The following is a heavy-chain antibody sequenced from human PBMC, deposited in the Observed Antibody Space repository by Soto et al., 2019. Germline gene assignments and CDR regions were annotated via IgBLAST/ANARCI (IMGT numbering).Heavy chain of an antibody. J-gene: IGHJ4*02. V-gene: IGHV1-2*02. CDR1: GYSFTDYY. CDR3: ARGGAHCTNDVCLGRY. D-gene: IGHD2-8*01. CDR2: MKPGSGMT. Sequence: ASVKVSCKASGYSFTDYYMHWVRQAPGQGLEWMGWMKPGSGMTNFAQKFQGRVSMTRDTSITTAYMELSRLTSDDTAVYYCARGGAHCTNDVCLGRYWGQGPLVTLSS.